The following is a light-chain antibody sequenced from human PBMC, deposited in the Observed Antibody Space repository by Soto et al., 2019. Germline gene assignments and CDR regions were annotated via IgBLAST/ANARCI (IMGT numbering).Light chain of an antibody. CDR2: GAS. J-gene: IGKJ4*01. Sequence: EIVVTQSPATLSVPPGERATLSCISSQSVSSDLAWYQQKPGQAPRLLIYGASTRATGVPARFSGSGSGTAFTLTISSLQSEDFAVYYCQQYNNWPPLTFGGGTKVDI. CDR1: QSVSSD. V-gene: IGKV3-15*01. CDR3: QQYNNWPPLT.